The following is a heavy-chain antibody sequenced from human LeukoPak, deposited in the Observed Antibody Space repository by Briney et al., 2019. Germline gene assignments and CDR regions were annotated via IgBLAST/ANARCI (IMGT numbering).Heavy chain of an antibody. V-gene: IGHV3-23*01. CDR1: GFTFSSYA. CDR2: VSSSDSSS. D-gene: IGHD2-15*01. Sequence: PGGSLRLSCSASGFTFSSYAMTWVRQAPGKGLEWVSTVSSSDSSSYYADSVKGRFTIPRDNSKNTLYLQMNSLRAEDTAVYYCAKGRGYCSGGSCYSDYWGQGTLVTVSS. CDR3: AKGRGYCSGGSCYSDY. J-gene: IGHJ4*02.